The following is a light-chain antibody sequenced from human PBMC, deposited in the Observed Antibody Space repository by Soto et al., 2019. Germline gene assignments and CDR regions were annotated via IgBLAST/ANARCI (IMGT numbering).Light chain of an antibody. V-gene: IGKV3-15*01. Sequence: EIVLTQSPATLSVSPGERATLSCRASQSVNQKLGWYQQKPGQAPRLLIYVASYRDTGIPARFSGSGSGTEDTPPISSILAPDFSVYYCQQLNNSSHTFGQGTRLEIK. CDR3: QQLNNSSHT. J-gene: IGKJ2*01. CDR2: VAS. CDR1: QSVNQK.